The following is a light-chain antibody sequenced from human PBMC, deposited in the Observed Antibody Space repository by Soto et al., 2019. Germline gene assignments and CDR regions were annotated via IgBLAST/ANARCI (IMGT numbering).Light chain of an antibody. V-gene: IGLV3-9*01. J-gene: IGLJ2*01. CDR3: QVCDSSTV. CDR2: RDS. CDR1: NIGSKN. Sequence: SYELTQPLSVSVALGQTARITCGGNNIGSKNVHWYQQRPGQAPVLVIYRDSNRPSGIPERFSGSNSGNTATLTISRAQAGDEADYYCQVCDSSTVFGGGTTLTVL.